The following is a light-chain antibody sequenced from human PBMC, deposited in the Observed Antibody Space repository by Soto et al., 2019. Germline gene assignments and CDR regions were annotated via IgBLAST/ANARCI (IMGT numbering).Light chain of an antibody. CDR1: QSVARNL. CDR3: QQYASSPLT. CDR2: DAI. J-gene: IGKJ2*01. Sequence: EIGVTQSPGTLSLSPGERATLSCRASQSVARNLLAWFQQRPGQPPRLLIYDAIGRATGIPDRFSGSGSATDVTLPINRLEPEDFAVYYCQQYASSPLTFGQGTKLEIK. V-gene: IGKV3-20*01.